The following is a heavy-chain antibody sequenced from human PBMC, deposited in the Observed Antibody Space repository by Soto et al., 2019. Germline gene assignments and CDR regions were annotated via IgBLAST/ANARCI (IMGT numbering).Heavy chain of an antibody. CDR2: IYPSDSDT. CDR3: ARGGVSTRTFDY. D-gene: IGHD3-3*01. V-gene: IGHV5-51*01. CDR1: GYNFAGYW. J-gene: IGHJ4*02. Sequence: GEALNLSCDGSGYNFAGYWIAWVRQMPGKGLELMGIIYPSDSDTRYRPSFQGQVTISADKSISSAYLQWSSLRASDTAMYYCARGGVSTRTFDYWGQGTPVTVSS.